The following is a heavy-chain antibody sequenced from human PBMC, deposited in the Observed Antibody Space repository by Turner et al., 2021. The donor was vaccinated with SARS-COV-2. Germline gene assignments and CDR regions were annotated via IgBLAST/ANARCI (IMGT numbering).Heavy chain of an antibody. CDR3: ARLHGHCTSTSCYWDYYFGMDV. D-gene: IGHD2-2*01. V-gene: IGHV1-8*01. CDR2: MNPNSGNT. J-gene: IGHJ6*02. Sequence: QVQLVQSGAEVKKPGASVKVSCKASGYTFTNYDINWVRQATGQGLEWRGWMNPNSGNTGYAQKFPGRVTMTRDTSISTAYMELSSLRSEDTAVYYCARLHGHCTSTSCYWDYYFGMDVWGQGTTVTVSS. CDR1: GYTFTNYD.